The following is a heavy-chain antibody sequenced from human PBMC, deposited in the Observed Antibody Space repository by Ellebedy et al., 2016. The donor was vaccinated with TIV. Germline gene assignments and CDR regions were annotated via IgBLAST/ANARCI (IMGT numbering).Heavy chain of an antibody. CDR2: LHYSGRT. Sequence: SETLSLTCTVSGVFINSYFWGWIRQPPGKGLEWIGSLHYSGRTSYNPSLKSRLTISIDTSNQFSLNLRSVTVADTAVYYCARRGSTSWSYNDFDPWGQGILVTVSS. D-gene: IGHD6-13*01. V-gene: IGHV4-59*05. J-gene: IGHJ5*02. CDR1: GVFINSYF. CDR3: ARRGSTSWSYNDFDP.